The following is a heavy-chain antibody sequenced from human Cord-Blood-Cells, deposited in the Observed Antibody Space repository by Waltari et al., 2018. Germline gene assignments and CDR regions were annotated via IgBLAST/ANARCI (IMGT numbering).Heavy chain of an antibody. J-gene: IGHJ4*02. CDR3: ARGGYSNYVDY. CDR1: GGTFSSYA. D-gene: IGHD5-18*01. CDR2: IIPILGIA. Sequence: QVQLVKSGAEVKQPGSSVKVSCKASGGTFSSYANRWLRQAPGQGLEWMGRIIPILGIANYAQKFQGRVTITADKSTSTAYMELSSLRSEDTAVYYCARGGYSNYVDYWGQGTLVTVSS. V-gene: IGHV1-69*09.